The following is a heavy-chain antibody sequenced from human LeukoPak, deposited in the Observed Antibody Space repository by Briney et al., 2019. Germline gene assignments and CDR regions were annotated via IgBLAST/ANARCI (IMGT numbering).Heavy chain of an antibody. D-gene: IGHD3-10*02. CDR1: GFTFSSYE. CDR3: AELGITMIGGV. V-gene: IGHV3-48*03. Sequence: GGSLRLSCAASGFTFSSYEMNWVRQAPGKGLEWVSYISSSGSTIYYADSVKGRFTISRDKAKNSLYLQMNRLRAEDTAVYYCAELGITMIGGVWGKGTTVTIS. CDR2: ISSSGSTI. J-gene: IGHJ6*03.